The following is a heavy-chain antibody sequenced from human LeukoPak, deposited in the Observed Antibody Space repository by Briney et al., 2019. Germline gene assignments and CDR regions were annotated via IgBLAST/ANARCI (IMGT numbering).Heavy chain of an antibody. V-gene: IGHV1-69*13. CDR1: GGTFSSYA. Sequence: SVKVSCKASGGTFSSYAISWVRQAPGQGLEWMGGIIPIFGTANYAQKFQGRVTITADESTSTAYMELSSLRSEDTAVYYCARVQAINYDFWSGPNSNWFDPWGQGTLVTVSS. CDR3: ARVQAINYDFWSGPNSNWFDP. D-gene: IGHD3-3*01. CDR2: IIPIFGTA. J-gene: IGHJ5*02.